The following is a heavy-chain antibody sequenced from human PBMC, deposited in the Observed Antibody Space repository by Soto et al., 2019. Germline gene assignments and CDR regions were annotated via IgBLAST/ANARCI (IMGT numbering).Heavy chain of an antibody. CDR2: IYFSGST. CDR1: GDSVSSRYYY. V-gene: IGHV4-61*01. CDR3: ARDRMAVAGFDY. Sequence: SETLSLTCTVSGDSVSSRYYYWSWIRQPPGKGLEWIGYIYFSGSTNYNPSLKSRLTIFVDTSKNQFSLKLNSVTAADTALYYCARDRMAVAGFDYWGQGTLVTVSS. J-gene: IGHJ4*02. D-gene: IGHD6-19*01.